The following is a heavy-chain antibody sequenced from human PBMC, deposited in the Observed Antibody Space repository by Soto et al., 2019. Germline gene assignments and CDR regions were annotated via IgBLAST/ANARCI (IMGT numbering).Heavy chain of an antibody. CDR1: GGSIDTYY. Sequence: PSETLSLTCTVSGGSIDTYYWSWIRQLPGKGLEWIGYIYYSGSDSGSTNYIPSLKSRVTISVDTSKNQFSLRLTSVTAADTAVYFCTRGGGDFWGQGTLVTVSS. J-gene: IGHJ4*02. D-gene: IGHD6-25*01. V-gene: IGHV4-59*01. CDR2: IYYSGSDSGST. CDR3: TRGGGDF.